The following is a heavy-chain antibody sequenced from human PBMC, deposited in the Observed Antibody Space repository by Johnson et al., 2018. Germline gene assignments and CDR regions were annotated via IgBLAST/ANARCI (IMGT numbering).Heavy chain of an antibody. J-gene: IGHJ6*03. CDR1: GFTFSSYA. D-gene: IGHD1-26*01. CDR3: ARVQALLTYAYMDV. Sequence: QVQLVESGGGLVQPGGSLRLSCAASGFTFSSYAMHWVRQAPGKGLEWVAVISYDGSNKYYADSVKGRFTIPRDNSKKTLYLQMNSLRAEDTAVYYCARVQALLTYAYMDVWGKGTTVTVSS. CDR2: ISYDGSNK. V-gene: IGHV3-30-3*01.